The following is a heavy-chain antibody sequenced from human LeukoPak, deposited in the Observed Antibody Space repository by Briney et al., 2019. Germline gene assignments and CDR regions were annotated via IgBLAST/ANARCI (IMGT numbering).Heavy chain of an antibody. CDR1: GFTFSGYS. CDR2: IGRSGEV. D-gene: IGHD3-22*01. Sequence: HPGGSLRLSCAASGFTFSGYSMNWVRQAPGKGLEWVSYIGRSGEVYYADSVKGRFTISRDNSKNTLYLQMNSLRAEDTAVYYCAKDQVRDYDSSGYYCGFDYWGQGTLVTVSS. CDR3: AKDQVRDYDSSGYYCGFDY. J-gene: IGHJ4*02. V-gene: IGHV3-48*01.